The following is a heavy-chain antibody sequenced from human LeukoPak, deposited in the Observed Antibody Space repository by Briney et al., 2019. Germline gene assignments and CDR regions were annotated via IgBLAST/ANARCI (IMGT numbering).Heavy chain of an antibody. CDR2: INYSGAT. D-gene: IGHD6-19*01. CDR3: ARHSSGWHLDF. CDR1: RGSINGYY. J-gene: IGHJ4*02. Sequence: LETLSLTCSVSRGSINGYYWSWIRQPPGKGLEWIGWINYSGATYFNPSLKSRALMSIDTSMNQLSLRLYSVTAADTAIYYCARHSSGWHLDFWGRGTLVTVPS. V-gene: IGHV4-59*01.